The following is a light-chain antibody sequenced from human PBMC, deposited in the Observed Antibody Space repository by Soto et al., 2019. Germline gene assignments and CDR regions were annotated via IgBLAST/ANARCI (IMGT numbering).Light chain of an antibody. CDR2: AVS. CDR1: QGVGSY. CDR3: QQLNDYPIT. V-gene: IGKV1-9*01. J-gene: IGKJ5*01. Sequence: IQLTQSPSSLSASVGDRLTITCRASQGVGSYLAWYQQKPGQAPNLLISAVSTLQSGVPSRFSGSGSGTDFTLTISSLQPEDFATYYCQQLNDYPITFGQGTRLEIK.